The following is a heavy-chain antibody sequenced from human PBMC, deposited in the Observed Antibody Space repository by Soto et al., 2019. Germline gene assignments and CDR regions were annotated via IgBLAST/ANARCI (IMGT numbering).Heavy chain of an antibody. J-gene: IGHJ4*02. V-gene: IGHV1-3*01. CDR1: GYIFTSYN. Sequence: QVQLVQSGAEVKKPGASVKVSCKTPGYIFTSYNIHWVRQAPGQRLEWMAWINVGNGNTRYSQKFQGRVTLTRDTPGNTTYLELNSLISEDTAVYYCATPQASDDCLDSWGQGTLVTVSS. CDR3: ATPQASDDCLDS. D-gene: IGHD2-21*02. CDR2: INVGNGNT.